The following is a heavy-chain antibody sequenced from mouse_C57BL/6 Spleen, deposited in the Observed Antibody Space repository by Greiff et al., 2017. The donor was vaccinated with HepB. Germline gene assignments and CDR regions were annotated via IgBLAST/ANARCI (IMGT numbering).Heavy chain of an antibody. CDR1: GYTFTSYW. D-gene: IGHD2-4*01. J-gene: IGHJ4*01. CDR3: ARDDYAYYYAMDY. V-gene: IGHV1-52*01. Sequence: VQLQQPGAELVRPGSSVKLSCKASGYTFTSYWMHWVKQRPIQGLEWIGNIDPSDSETHYNQKFKDKATLTVDKSSSTAYMQLSSLTSEDSAVYYCARDDYAYYYAMDYWGQGTSVTVSS. CDR2: IDPSDSET.